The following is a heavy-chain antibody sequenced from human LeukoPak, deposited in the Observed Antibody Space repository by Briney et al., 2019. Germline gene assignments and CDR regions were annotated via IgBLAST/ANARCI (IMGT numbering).Heavy chain of an antibody. J-gene: IGHJ4*02. D-gene: IGHD3-22*01. CDR1: GFTFRSCE. CDR2: ISGSGSSV. Sequence: GGSLRLSCAASGFTFRSCEMNWVRQAPGKGLEWVSYISGSGSSVYYADSVKGRFTISRDNAKNSLYLEMNSLRAEDTAVYYCARDYYDSSGYYSLDYWDQGTLVTVSS. V-gene: IGHV3-48*03. CDR3: ARDYYDSSGYYSLDY.